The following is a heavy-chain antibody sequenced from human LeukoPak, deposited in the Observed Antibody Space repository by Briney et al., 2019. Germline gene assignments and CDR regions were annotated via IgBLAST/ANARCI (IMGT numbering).Heavy chain of an antibody. J-gene: IGHJ4*02. V-gene: IGHV3-23*01. CDR1: GFTVSNNY. CDR2: VGSSGTST. CDR3: AKDRSSGGSCYNF. D-gene: IGHD2-15*01. Sequence: GGSLRLSCAASGFTVSNNYMTWVRQAPGKGLEWVSTVGSSGTSTYYADSVKGRFTISRDNSNNTLYLQMNSLRAEDTAVYYCAKDRSSGGSCYNFWGQGTLVTVSS.